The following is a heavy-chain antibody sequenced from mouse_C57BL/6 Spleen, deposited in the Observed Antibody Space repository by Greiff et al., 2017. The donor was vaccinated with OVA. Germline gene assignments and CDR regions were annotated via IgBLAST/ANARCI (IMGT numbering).Heavy chain of an antibody. CDR2: ISYSGST. Sequence: DVKLQESGPGMVKPSQSLSLTCTVTGYSITSGYDWHWIRHFPGNKLEWMGYISYSGSTNYNPSLKSRISITHDTSKNHFFLKLNSVTTEDTATYYCARAYYYGSSYGYFDVWGTGTTVTVSS. CDR1: GYSITSGYD. V-gene: IGHV3-1*01. CDR3: ARAYYYGSSYGYFDV. J-gene: IGHJ1*03. D-gene: IGHD1-1*01.